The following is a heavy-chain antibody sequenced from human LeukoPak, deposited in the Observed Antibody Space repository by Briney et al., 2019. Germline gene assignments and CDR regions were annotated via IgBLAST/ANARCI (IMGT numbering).Heavy chain of an antibody. CDR2: IYYSGST. J-gene: IGHJ5*02. CDR3: ARVSSSSWHIVGSWPRNNWFDP. CDR1: GGSISSGGYY. V-gene: IGHV4-31*03. Sequence: SQTLSLTCTVSGGSISSGGYYWSWIRQHPGKGLAWIGYIYYSGSTYYNPSLKSRVTISVDTSKNQFSLKLSSVTAADTAVYYCARVSSSSWHIVGSWPRNNWFDPWGQGTLVTVSS. D-gene: IGHD6-13*01.